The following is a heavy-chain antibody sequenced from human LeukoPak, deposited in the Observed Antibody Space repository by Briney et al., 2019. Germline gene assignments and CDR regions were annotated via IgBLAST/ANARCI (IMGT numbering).Heavy chain of an antibody. Sequence: PGGSLRLSCAASGFTFDTYGMSWVRQAPGKGLEWVSSISSNSANTYYADAVKGRFTISRDNSKNTLYLQMNSLRAEDTAVYYCATAVAGTSHYWGQGTLVTVSS. V-gene: IGHV3-23*05. CDR3: ATAVAGTSHY. CDR1: GFTFDTYG. J-gene: IGHJ4*02. D-gene: IGHD6-19*01. CDR2: ISSNSANT.